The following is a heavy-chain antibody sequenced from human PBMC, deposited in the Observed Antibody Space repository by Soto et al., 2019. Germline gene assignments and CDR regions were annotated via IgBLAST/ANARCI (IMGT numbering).Heavy chain of an antibody. D-gene: IGHD3-10*01. CDR2: ISSSSSYI. CDR1: GFTFSSYS. J-gene: IGHJ6*02. CDR3: ATLRGISMVRGIIPYYSGMDV. V-gene: IGHV3-21*04. Sequence: GGSLRLSCAASGFTFSSYSMNWVRQAPGKGLEWVSSISSSSSYIYYADSVKGRFTISRDNSKNTLYLQMNSLRAEDTAVYYCATLRGISMVRGIIPYYSGMDVWGQETTVTVSS.